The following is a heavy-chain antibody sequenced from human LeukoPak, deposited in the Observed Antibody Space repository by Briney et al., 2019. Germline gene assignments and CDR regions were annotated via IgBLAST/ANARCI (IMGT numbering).Heavy chain of an antibody. Sequence: ASVKVSCKASGYSFSSYGVSWVRQPPAQGLEWMGWISVYNGNTKYAQKFQGRVTMTTDTSTSTAYMELRSLRSDDTAVYYCARESGDYNSDYWGQGTLVTVSS. J-gene: IGHJ4*02. CDR2: ISVYNGNT. D-gene: IGHD4-17*01. CDR3: ARESGDYNSDY. V-gene: IGHV1-18*01. CDR1: GYSFSSYG.